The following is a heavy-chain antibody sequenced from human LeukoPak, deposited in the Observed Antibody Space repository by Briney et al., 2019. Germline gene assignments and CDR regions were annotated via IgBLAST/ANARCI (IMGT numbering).Heavy chain of an antibody. V-gene: IGHV1-18*01. CDR1: GYTFTSYG. Sequence: AASVKVSCKASGYTFTSYGISWVRQAPGQGLEWMGWISAYNGNTNYAQKLQGRVTMTTDTSTSTAYMELRSLRSDDTAVYYCARGLEQQLDPILDYFDYWGQGTLVTVSS. D-gene: IGHD6-13*01. CDR2: ISAYNGNT. J-gene: IGHJ4*02. CDR3: ARGLEQQLDPILDYFDY.